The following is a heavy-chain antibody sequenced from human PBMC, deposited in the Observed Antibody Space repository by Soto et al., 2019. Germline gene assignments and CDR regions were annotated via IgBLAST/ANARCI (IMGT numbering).Heavy chain of an antibody. CDR1: GDSVSSNSAA. V-gene: IGHV6-1*01. CDR2: TYYRSKWYS. Sequence: PSQTLSLTCDISGDSVSSNSAAWNWIRQTPSRGLEWLGRTYYRSKWYSNYAISVKSRVTVNPDTFKNQFSLQLNSVTPEDTAVYYCARGSWDDVSGHYYMDVWGKGTTVPVSS. D-gene: IGHD1-1*01. CDR3: ARGSWDDVSGHYYMDV. J-gene: IGHJ6*03.